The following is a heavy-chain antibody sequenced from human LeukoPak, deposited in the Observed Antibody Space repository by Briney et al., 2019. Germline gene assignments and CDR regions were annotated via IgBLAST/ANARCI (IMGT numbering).Heavy chain of an antibody. J-gene: IGHJ4*02. V-gene: IGHV4-59*08. Sequence: NPSETLSLTCTVSGDSISTYYWSWIRQPPGKGLEWIGYIRYRGSGNYNPSLRSRVTISIDTSKNQFSLKQSSVTAANTAVDYCARGDCSGGSCYLFDYWGQGALVTVSS. CDR1: GDSISTYY. CDR2: IRYRGSG. CDR3: ARGDCSGGSCYLFDY. D-gene: IGHD2-15*01.